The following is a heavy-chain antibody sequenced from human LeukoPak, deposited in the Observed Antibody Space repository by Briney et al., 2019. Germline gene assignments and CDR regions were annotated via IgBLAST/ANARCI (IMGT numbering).Heavy chain of an antibody. CDR1: GYTFTSYD. Sequence: EASVKVSCKASGYTFTSYDINWVRQATGQGLEWMGWMNPNSGNTGYAQKFQGRVTMTRNTSISTAYMELSSLRSEDTAVYYCARGTVPAAILWSGFYYYYYMDVWGKGTTVTVSS. V-gene: IGHV1-8*01. CDR2: MNPNSGNT. J-gene: IGHJ6*03. CDR3: ARGTVPAAILWSGFYYYYYMDV. D-gene: IGHD2-2*02.